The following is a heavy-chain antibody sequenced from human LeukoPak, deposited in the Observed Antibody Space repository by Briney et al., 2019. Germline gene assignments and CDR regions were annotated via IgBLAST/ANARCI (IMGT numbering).Heavy chain of an antibody. D-gene: IGHD3-22*01. CDR3: ARRRYYDGSGYLE. CDR1: GDSVSRSDSY. CDR2: IYYSGRT. Sequence: PSETLSLTCSVSGDSVSRSDSYWDWIRQPPGKGVEWIGTIYYSGRTYYSPSPKSRVTMSVDPSNNQFSLNLRSVTAADTAVYYCARRRYYDGSGYLEWGQGTLLSVSS. V-gene: IGHV4-39*01. J-gene: IGHJ1*01.